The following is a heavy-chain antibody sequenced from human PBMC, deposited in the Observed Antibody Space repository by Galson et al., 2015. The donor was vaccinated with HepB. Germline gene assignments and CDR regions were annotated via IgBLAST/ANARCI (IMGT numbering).Heavy chain of an antibody. V-gene: IGHV4-31*03. CDR3: ARTRITMIVVVD. D-gene: IGHD3-22*01. Sequence: TLSLTCTVSGGSISSGGYYWSWIRQHPGKGLEWIGYIYYSGSTYYNPSLKSRVTISVDTPKNQFSLKLSSVTAADTAVYYCARTRITMIVVVDWGQGTLVTVSS. CDR1: GGSISSGGYY. J-gene: IGHJ4*02. CDR2: IYYSGST.